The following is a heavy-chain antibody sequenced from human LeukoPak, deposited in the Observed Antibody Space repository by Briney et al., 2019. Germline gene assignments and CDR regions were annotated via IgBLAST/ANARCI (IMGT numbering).Heavy chain of an antibody. J-gene: IGHJ5*02. CDR1: GYSVSDNSAA. V-gene: IGHV6-1*01. D-gene: IGHD3-22*01. CDR3: ARDLCDSANCPNYWIDA. Sequence: SQTLSLTCAISGYSVSDNSAAWNWIRQSPSRGLEWLGRTYYRSNWYYNYAISVKSRITVTPDTSKNQFSLQLNSVTPEDTAVYYCARDLCDSANCPNYWIDAWGQGTLVTVSS. CDR2: TYYRSNWYY.